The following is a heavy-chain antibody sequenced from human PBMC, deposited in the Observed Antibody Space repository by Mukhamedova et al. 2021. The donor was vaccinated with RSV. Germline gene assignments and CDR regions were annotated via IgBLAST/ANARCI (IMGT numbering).Heavy chain of an antibody. Sequence: MGGTNYAQKFQGRVTMTRDTSISTAYMELSRLRSDDTAVYYCARYPLYRVYYYYGMYVWGQGTTVTVSS. CDR2: MGGT. V-gene: IGHV1-2*02. CDR3: ARYPLYRVYYYYGMYV. D-gene: IGHD2-2*01. J-gene: IGHJ6*02.